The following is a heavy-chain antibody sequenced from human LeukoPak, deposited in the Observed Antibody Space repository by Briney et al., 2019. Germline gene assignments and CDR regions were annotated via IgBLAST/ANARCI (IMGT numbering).Heavy chain of an antibody. CDR2: INHSGST. J-gene: IGHJ5*02. Sequence: PSETLSLTCAVYGGSFSGYYWSWIRQPPGKGLEWIGEINHSGSTNYNPPLKSRVTISVDTSKNHFSLKLSSVTAADTAVYYCARRSPVEYCSSASCYAGWFDPWGQGTLVTVSS. CDR3: ARRSPVEYCSSASCYAGWFDP. V-gene: IGHV4-34*01. D-gene: IGHD2-2*01. CDR1: GGSFSGYY.